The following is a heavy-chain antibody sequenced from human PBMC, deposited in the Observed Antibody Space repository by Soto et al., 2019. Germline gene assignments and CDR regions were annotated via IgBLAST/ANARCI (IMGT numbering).Heavy chain of an antibody. V-gene: IGHV3-23*01. D-gene: IGHD2-21*01. CDR3: VKEIVAAAYAATSAFAL. J-gene: IGHJ4*02. CDR1: GFTFSSYV. Sequence: EVQLLESGGGLVQPGGSLRLSCETSGFTFSSYVMGWVRQAPGGGLGWVSVIDGSGYDKSLAVSVKGRFTISRDNCKDTLYLEMNSVRAEDTGIYYCVKEIVAAAYAATSAFALWGQGTLVTVST. CDR2: IDGSGYDK.